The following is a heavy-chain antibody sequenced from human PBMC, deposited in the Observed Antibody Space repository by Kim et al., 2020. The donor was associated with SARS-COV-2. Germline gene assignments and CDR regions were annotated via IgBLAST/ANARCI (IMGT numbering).Heavy chain of an antibody. J-gene: IGHJ4*02. CDR3: AKTITMIVVAHFDY. Sequence: ASVKVSCKASGYIFTSYAMHWVRQAPGQRLEWMGWINAGNGNTKYSQKFQGRVTITRDTSASTAYMELSSLRSEDTAVYYCAKTITMIVVAHFDYWGQGTLVAVSS. CDR1: GYIFTSYA. D-gene: IGHD3-22*01. V-gene: IGHV1-3*01. CDR2: INAGNGNT.